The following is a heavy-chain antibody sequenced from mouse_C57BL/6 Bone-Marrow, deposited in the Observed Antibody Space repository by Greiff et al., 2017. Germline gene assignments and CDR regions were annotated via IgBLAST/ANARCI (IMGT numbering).Heavy chain of an antibody. CDR3: TRGLLRYWDFDV. J-gene: IGHJ1*03. V-gene: IGHV1-5*01. D-gene: IGHD1-1*01. CDR1: GYTFTSYW. Sequence: VHVKQSGTVLARPGASVKMSCKTSGYTFTSYWLHWVKQRPGQGLEWIGAIYPGNSDTSYNQKFKGKAKLTAVTSASTAYMELSSLTNEDSAVYYCTRGLLRYWDFDVWGTGTTVTVSS. CDR2: IYPGNSDT.